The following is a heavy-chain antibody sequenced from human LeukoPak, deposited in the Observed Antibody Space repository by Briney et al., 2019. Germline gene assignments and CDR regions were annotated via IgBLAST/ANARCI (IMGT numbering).Heavy chain of an antibody. CDR1: GFTFDDHG. D-gene: IGHD3-3*01. Sequence: GRSLRLSYAASGFTFDDHGMHWVRQAPGKGLEWVSGISWSSGIIGYADSVKGRFTISRDNAKNSLYLQMDSLRAEDTALYYCAKDTGRPTDAITMEDNAFDIWGQGTMVTVSS. CDR2: ISWSSGII. V-gene: IGHV3-9*01. J-gene: IGHJ3*02. CDR3: AKDTGRPTDAITMEDNAFDI.